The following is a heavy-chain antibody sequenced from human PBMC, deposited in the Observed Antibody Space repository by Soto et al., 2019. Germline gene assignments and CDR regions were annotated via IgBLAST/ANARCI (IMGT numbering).Heavy chain of an antibody. J-gene: IGHJ4*02. Sequence: GESLKISCKGSGYSFTSYWIGWVRQMPGKGLEWMGIIYPGDSDTRYSPSFQGQVTISADKSISTAYLQWSSLKASDTAMYYCARHGLDSGYDPRPDYWGQGTLVTVSS. V-gene: IGHV5-51*01. CDR2: IYPGDSDT. CDR3: ARHGLDSGYDPRPDY. D-gene: IGHD5-12*01. CDR1: GYSFTSYW.